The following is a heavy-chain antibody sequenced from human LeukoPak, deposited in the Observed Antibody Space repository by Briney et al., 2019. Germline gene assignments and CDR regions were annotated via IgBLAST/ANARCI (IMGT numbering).Heavy chain of an antibody. J-gene: IGHJ4*02. CDR1: GFTFGGYW. D-gene: IGHD3-10*01. V-gene: IGHV3-7*01. CDR3: ARVVGYYGSGCAYYFDY. CDR2: IKQDGSEK. Sequence: GGSLRLSCAASGFTFGGYWMSWVRQAPGKGLEWVANIKQDGSEKYYVDSVKGRFTISRDNAKNSLYLQMNSLRAEDTAVYYCARVVGYYGSGCAYYFDYWGQGTLVTVSS.